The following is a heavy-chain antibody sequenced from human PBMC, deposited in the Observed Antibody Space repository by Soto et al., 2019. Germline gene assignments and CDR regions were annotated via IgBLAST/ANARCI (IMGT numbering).Heavy chain of an antibody. CDR2: ISSSGSTI. CDR1: GFTFSSYE. J-gene: IGHJ6*02. V-gene: IGHV3-48*03. CDR3: ARVRYSSSWWELWYALDV. D-gene: IGHD6-13*01. Sequence: PGGSLRLSCAASGFTFSSYEMNWVRQAPGKGLEWVSYISSSGSTIYYADSVKGRFTISRDNAKNSLYLQMNSLRAEDTAVYYCARVRYSSSWWELWYALDVWGQGTTVTVSS.